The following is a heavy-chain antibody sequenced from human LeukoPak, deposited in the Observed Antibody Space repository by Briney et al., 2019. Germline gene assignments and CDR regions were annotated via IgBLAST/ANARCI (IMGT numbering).Heavy chain of an antibody. J-gene: IGHJ6*02. CDR3: ATTTGTTYFYYYYYGMDV. D-gene: IGHD1-1*01. CDR1: GGSFSGYY. CDR2: INHSGST. V-gene: IGHV4-34*01. Sequence: SETLSLTCAVYGGSFSGYYWSWIRQPPGKGLEWIGEINHSGSTNYNPSLKSRVTISVDTSKNQFSLKLSSVTAADTAVYYCATTTGTTYFYYYYYGMDVWGQGTTVTVSS.